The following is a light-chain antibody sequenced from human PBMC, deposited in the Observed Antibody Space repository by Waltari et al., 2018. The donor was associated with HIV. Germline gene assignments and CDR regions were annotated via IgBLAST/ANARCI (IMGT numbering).Light chain of an antibody. CDR1: QGINSA. CDR2: TAS. J-gene: IGKJ2*01. CDR3: QQLHTYPYT. V-gene: IGKV1-9*01. Sequence: DIQLTQSPSFLSASVGDRVTITCRASQGINSALVWYQQKPGKVPELLIYTASTLQSGVPSRFSGSTSGTEFTLTISSLQPEGFTTYYCQQLHTYPYTFGQGTKLEIK.